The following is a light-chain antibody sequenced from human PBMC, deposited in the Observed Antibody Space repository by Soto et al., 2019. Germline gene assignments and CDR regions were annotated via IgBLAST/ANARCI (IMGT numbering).Light chain of an antibody. CDR2: DVS. V-gene: IGLV2-11*01. J-gene: IGLJ1*01. CDR1: SSDFGGYNY. Sequence: QSALTQPRSVSGSPGQSVTISCTGTSSDFGGYNYVSWYQHHPGKAPKLVIYDVSERPSGVPDRFSGSKSGNTASLTISGLQAEDEADYYCCSYAGTFYVFGTGTKLTVL. CDR3: CSYAGTFYV.